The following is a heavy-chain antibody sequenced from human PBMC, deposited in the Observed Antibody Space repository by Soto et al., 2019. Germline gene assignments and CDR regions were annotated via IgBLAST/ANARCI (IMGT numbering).Heavy chain of an antibody. V-gene: IGHV4-4*07. CDR2: IDTSGNT. Sequence: SETLSLTCTVSGGSISTYYWSWIRQPAGKGLEWIGRIDTSGNTDYNPSLKSRVTMSVDTSKKQFSLKLTSVTAADTAVYYCARYSSNWFQTEGMDVWGQGTTVTVSS. J-gene: IGHJ6*02. D-gene: IGHD6-13*01. CDR1: GGSISTYY. CDR3: ARYSSNWFQTEGMDV.